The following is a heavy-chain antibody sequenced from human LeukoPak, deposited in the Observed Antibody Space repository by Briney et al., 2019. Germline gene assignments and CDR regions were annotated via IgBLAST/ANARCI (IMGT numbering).Heavy chain of an antibody. V-gene: IGHV2-5*01. D-gene: IGHD5-18*01. Sequence: SGPTLVKPTQTLTLTCTFSGFSLTTRGVGVGWIRQPPGKALEWLALIYWNDDKRYSPSLRSRLTITRDTSKNQVVLRMTNMDPVDTATYYCAHRPGGMQLWSSFDPWGQGTLVTVSS. J-gene: IGHJ5*02. CDR1: GFSLTTRGVG. CDR3: AHRPGGMQLWSSFDP. CDR2: IYWNDDK.